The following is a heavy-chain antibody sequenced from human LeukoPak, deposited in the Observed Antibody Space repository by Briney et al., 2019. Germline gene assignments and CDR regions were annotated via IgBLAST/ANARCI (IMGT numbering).Heavy chain of an antibody. D-gene: IGHD3-22*01. CDR1: GFTFSSYA. Sequence: PGESLRLSCAASGFTFSSYAMSWVRQAPGKGLEWVSAISGSGGSTYYADSVKGRFTISRDNSKNTLYLQMNSLRAEDTAVYYCAKDVLVDYYDSSGYYYDYWGQGTLVTVSS. CDR3: AKDVLVDYYDSSGYYYDY. CDR2: ISGSGGST. J-gene: IGHJ4*02. V-gene: IGHV3-23*01.